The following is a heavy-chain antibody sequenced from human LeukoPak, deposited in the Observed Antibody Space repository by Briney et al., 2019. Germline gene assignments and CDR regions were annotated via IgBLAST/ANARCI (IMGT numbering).Heavy chain of an antibody. CDR1: GYTFTSYG. CDR2: ISAYNGNT. J-gene: IGHJ4*02. V-gene: IGHV1-18*01. D-gene: IGHD6-19*01. CDR3: ARDLSRQIVVAGTSCVY. Sequence: GASVKVSCKASGYTFTSYGISWVRQAPGQGLEWTGWISAYNGNTNYAQKLQGRVTMTTDTSTSTAYMELRSLRSDDTAVYYCARDLSRQIVVAGTSCVYWGQGTLVTVSS.